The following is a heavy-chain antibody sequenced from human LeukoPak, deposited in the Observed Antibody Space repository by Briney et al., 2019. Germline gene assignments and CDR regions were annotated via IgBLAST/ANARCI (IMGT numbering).Heavy chain of an antibody. CDR2: ITPHVGSP. CDR1: GDTFSYHS. D-gene: IGHD3-10*01. Sequence: ASVKVSCKTFGDTFSYHSISWGRQAPGQGQQWLGGITPHVGSPGTTERLQDRITITADESTTTAYLELSSLRSDDTAVYYCARDSMITGPNYYGSGSDAFDIWGQGTMVTVSS. V-gene: IGHV1-69*13. CDR3: ARDSMITGPNYYGSGSDAFDI. J-gene: IGHJ3*02.